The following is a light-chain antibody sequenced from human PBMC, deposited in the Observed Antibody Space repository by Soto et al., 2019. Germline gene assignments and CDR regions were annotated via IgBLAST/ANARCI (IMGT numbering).Light chain of an antibody. CDR3: QQCNSTRT. CDR2: AAS. Sequence: DIQMTQSPSSLSASERDRVTITCRASQSISSYLNWYQQKPGKAPHLLIYAASSLQSGVPSRFSGRGSGTDFTLTISSLQPEDFTTYYCQQCNSTRTFGQGTKV. V-gene: IGKV1-39*01. J-gene: IGKJ1*01. CDR1: QSISSY.